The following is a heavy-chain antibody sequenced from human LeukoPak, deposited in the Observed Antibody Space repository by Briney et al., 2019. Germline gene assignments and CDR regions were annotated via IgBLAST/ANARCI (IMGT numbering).Heavy chain of an antibody. CDR3: ARGRDGYNYGWFDY. CDR1: GYTYTSYD. Sequence: ASVKVSCKASGYTYTSYDINWVGQATGQGLEWMGWMNPNSGNKGYAQKFQGRVTMTRNTTISTDYMELSSLRSEDTAVYYCARGRDGYNYGWFDYWGQGTLVTVSS. CDR2: MNPNSGNK. V-gene: IGHV1-8*01. D-gene: IGHD5-24*01. J-gene: IGHJ4*02.